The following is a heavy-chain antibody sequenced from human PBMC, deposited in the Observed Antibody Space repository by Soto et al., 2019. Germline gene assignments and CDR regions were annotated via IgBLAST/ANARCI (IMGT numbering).Heavy chain of an antibody. CDR3: TASPY. CDR1: GFTFSAAA. V-gene: IGHV3-73*01. J-gene: IGHJ4*02. CDR2: IRSKTNNYVT. Sequence: PGGSLRLSCVGSGFTFSAAATHWVRQAPGQGLEWVGRIRSKTNNYVTAFSASVEGRFTLSRDDSRNTTYLDMQSLRVEDTAVYFCTASPYWGQGTLVTVSS.